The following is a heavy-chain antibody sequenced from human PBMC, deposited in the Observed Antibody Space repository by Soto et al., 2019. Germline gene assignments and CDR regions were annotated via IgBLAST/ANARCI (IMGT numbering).Heavy chain of an antibody. CDR2: ISYDGSNK. D-gene: IGHD3-10*01. CDR1: GFTFSSYA. Sequence: QVQLVESGGGVVQPGRSLRLSCAASGFTFSSYAMHWVRQAPGKGLEWVAVISYDGSNKYYADSVKGRFTISRDNSKNTLYLQMNSLRAEDTAVYYCARAGAQKYYYGSGSYYPRPVGMDVWGQGTTVTVSS. CDR3: ARAGAQKYYYGSGSYYPRPVGMDV. V-gene: IGHV3-30-3*01. J-gene: IGHJ6*02.